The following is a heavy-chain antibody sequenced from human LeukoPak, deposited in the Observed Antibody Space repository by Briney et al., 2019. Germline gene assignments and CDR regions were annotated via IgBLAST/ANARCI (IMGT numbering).Heavy chain of an antibody. J-gene: IGHJ4*02. CDR3: ARGGRYSYASFDY. D-gene: IGHD5-18*01. Sequence: GGSLRLSCEAFGFTFSSYWMHWVRQAPGKGLVWVSRINSDGSSTSYADSVKGRFTISRDNAKNTLYLQMNSLRAEDTAVYYCARGGRYSYASFDYWGQGTLVTVSS. V-gene: IGHV3-74*01. CDR1: GFTFSSYW. CDR2: INSDGSST.